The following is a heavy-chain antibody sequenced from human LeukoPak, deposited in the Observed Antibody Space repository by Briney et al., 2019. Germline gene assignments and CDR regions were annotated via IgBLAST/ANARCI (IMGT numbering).Heavy chain of an antibody. J-gene: IGHJ4*02. CDR2: INPNSGGT. CDR3: ARVRNDFWSGYHPHSKYYFDY. Sequence: GASVKVSCKASGYTFTGYYMHWVRPAPGQGLGWMEWINPNSGGTDYAQKFQGRVTMTRDTSISTAYMELSTLRSDDTAVYYCARVRNDFWSGYHPHSKYYFDYWGQGTLVTVSS. V-gene: IGHV1-2*02. D-gene: IGHD3-3*01. CDR1: GYTFTGYY.